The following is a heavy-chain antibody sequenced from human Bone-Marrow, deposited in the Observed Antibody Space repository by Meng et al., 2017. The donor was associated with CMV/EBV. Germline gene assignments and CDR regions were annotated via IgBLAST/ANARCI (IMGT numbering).Heavy chain of an antibody. J-gene: IGHJ3*01. CDR2: IRSSSSYI. Sequence: GESLKISCAPSGFTFGLYTMAWVRQAPGKGLEWVSSIRSSSSYIYYADSVKGRFTISRDNAKNSLYLHMNSLRAEDTAIYYCARDPRFFQLWGQGTIVTVSS. CDR1: GFTFGLYT. V-gene: IGHV3-21*04. D-gene: IGHD2-2*01. CDR3: ARDPRFFQL.